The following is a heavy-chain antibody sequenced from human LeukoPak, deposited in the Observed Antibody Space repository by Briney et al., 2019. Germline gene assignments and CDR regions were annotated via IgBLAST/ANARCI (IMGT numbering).Heavy chain of an antibody. CDR1: GGSISSSSYY. CDR2: IYYSGST. D-gene: IGHD1-26*01. J-gene: IGHJ4*02. Sequence: PSETLSLTCTVSGGSISSSSYYWGWIRQPPGKGLEWIGSIYYSGSTHYNPSLKSRVTISVETSKNQFSLKLSSVTAADTAVYYCARDGRFPPEVLPRYFDYWGQGTLVTVSS. V-gene: IGHV4-39*07. CDR3: ARDGRFPPEVLPRYFDY.